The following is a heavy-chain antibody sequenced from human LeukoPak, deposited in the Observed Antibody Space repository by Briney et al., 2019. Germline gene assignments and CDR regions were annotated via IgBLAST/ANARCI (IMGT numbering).Heavy chain of an antibody. CDR3: AKMEGQRLYDYCMDV. V-gene: IGHV3-23*01. CDR1: GFPFSTHS. Sequence: GGSLRLSCAASGFPFSTHSLNWVRQAPGKGLEWVSAMSGSGYYTYYVESVKGRFTISRDNSKNTLYLHMNSLRADDTAVYYCAKMEGQRLYDYCMDVWGRGTTVTVSS. J-gene: IGHJ6*03. D-gene: IGHD3-3*01. CDR2: MSGSGYYT.